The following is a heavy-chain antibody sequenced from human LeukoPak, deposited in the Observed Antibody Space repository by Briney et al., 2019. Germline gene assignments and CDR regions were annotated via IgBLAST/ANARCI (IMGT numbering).Heavy chain of an antibody. CDR2: IYSGDST. CDR3: ARCITIFGVVTSWAFDI. Sequence: PGGSLRLSCAAPEFTVSSNYMSWVRQAPGKGLEWVSVIYSGDSTYYADSVKGRFTISRDNSKDTLYLQMNSLRAEDTAVYYCARCITIFGVVTSWAFDIWGQGTMVTVSS. D-gene: IGHD3-3*01. J-gene: IGHJ3*02. V-gene: IGHV3-53*01. CDR1: EFTVSSNY.